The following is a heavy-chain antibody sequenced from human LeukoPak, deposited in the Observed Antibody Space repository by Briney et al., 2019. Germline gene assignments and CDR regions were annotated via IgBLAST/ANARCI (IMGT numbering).Heavy chain of an antibody. D-gene: IGHD2-15*01. J-gene: IGHJ4*02. V-gene: IGHV3-21*01. CDR3: ARDSQEEDTGLDY. CDR1: GFTFSSYS. CDR2: ISSSSSYI. Sequence: RPGRSLRLSCAASGFTFSSYSMNWVRQAPGKGLEWVSSISSSSSYIYYADSVKGRFTISRDNAKNSLYLQMNSLRAEDTAVYYCARDSQEEDTGLDYWGQGTLVTVSS.